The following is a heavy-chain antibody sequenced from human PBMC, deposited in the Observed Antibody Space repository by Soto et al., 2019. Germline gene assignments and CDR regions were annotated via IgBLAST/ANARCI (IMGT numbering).Heavy chain of an antibody. Sequence: GGSLRLSCAASGFTFSSYGMHWVRQAPGKGLEWVAVIWYDGSNKYYADSVKGRFTISRDNSKNTLYLQMNSLRAEDTAVYYCARAQTIVLDAFDIWGQGTMVTVSS. J-gene: IGHJ3*02. V-gene: IGHV3-33*01. CDR1: GFTFSSYG. CDR2: IWYDGSNK. D-gene: IGHD3-22*01. CDR3: ARAQTIVLDAFDI.